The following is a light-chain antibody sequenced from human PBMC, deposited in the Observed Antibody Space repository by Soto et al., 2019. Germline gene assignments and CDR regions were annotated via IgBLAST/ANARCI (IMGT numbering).Light chain of an antibody. V-gene: IGKV1-16*02. CDR3: QQYQNYPVT. J-gene: IGKJ4*01. CDR1: QEISNH. Sequence: DIQMTQSPSSLSASVGDRVTITCRASQEISNHFSWFQQKPGKPPTSLIYDASSLQSGVPSKFSGSGSGTDCTLTISSLQPEDCATSVCQQYQNYPVTFGGGTKVEIK. CDR2: DAS.